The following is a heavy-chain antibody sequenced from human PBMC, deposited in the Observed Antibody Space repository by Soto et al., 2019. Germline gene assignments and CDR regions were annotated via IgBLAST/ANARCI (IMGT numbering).Heavy chain of an antibody. V-gene: IGHV4-59*08. J-gene: IGHJ4*02. CDR2: IYYSGST. D-gene: IGHD3-22*01. Sequence: SETLSLTCTVSAGSMNTYYWGWLRQPPGKGLEWVGYIYYSGSTTYSPSLKSRVTISVDTSKNQFSLKLNSVTAADTAVSYCARLGGYYQAFDQWGQGSLVTVSS. CDR1: AGSMNTYY. CDR3: ARLGGYYQAFDQ.